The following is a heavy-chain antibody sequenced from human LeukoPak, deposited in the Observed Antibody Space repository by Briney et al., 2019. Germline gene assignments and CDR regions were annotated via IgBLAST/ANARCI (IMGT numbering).Heavy chain of an antibody. V-gene: IGHV7-4-1*02. CDR1: GYTFTSYA. CDR3: AGTYGRIVGSNQNPWHYYYYYYMDV. Sequence: ASVKVSCKASGYTFTSYAMNWVRQAPGQGLEWMGWINTNTGNPTYAQGFTGRFVFSLDTSVSTAYLQISSLKAEDTAVYYCAGTYGRIVGSNQNPWHYYYYYYMDVWGKGTTVTVSS. D-gene: IGHD1-26*01. CDR2: INTNTGNP. J-gene: IGHJ6*03.